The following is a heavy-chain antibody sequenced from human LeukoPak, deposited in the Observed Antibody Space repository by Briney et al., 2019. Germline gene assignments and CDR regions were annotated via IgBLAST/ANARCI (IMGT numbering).Heavy chain of an antibody. V-gene: IGHV6-1*01. Sequence: SQTLSLTCAISGDSVSSNSAAWNWIRQSPSRGLEWLGRTYYRSKWYNDYAVSVKSRITINPDTSKNQFSLQLNSVTPEDTAVYYCARAPVVPAPPDYYHYYMDVWGKGTTVTVSS. J-gene: IGHJ6*03. CDR3: ARAPVVPAPPDYYHYYMDV. CDR2: TYYRSKWYN. D-gene: IGHD2-2*01. CDR1: GDSVSSNSAA.